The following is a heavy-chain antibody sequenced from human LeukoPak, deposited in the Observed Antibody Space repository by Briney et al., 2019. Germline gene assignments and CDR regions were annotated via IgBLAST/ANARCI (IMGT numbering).Heavy chain of an antibody. CDR1: GGSISSGDYY. CDR2: IYYSGST. V-gene: IGHV4-30-4*01. CDR3: ARVSDSVGGSSWYRSPDYYYYGMDV. J-gene: IGHJ6*02. Sequence: SQTLSLTCTVSGGSISSGDYYWSWIRQPPGKGLEWIGYIYYSGSTYYNPSLKSRVTISVDTSKNQFSLKLSSVTAADTAVYYCARVSDSVGGSSWYRSPDYYYYGMDVWGQGTTVTVSS. D-gene: IGHD6-13*01.